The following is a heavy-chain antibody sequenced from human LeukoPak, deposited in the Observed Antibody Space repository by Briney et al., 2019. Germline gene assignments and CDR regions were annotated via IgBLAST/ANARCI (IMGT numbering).Heavy chain of an antibody. CDR1: GFTVSRNY. D-gene: IGHD5-18*01. CDR2: IYSGGST. V-gene: IGHV3-66*04. CDR3: ARLTYNYGTGSGFDF. J-gene: IGHJ4*02. Sequence: GGSLRLSCAASGFTVSRNYMSWVRQAPGKGLEWVSVIYSGGSTYYADSVKGRFTISRDNSKNTLYLQMNSLRAEDTAVYYCARLTYNYGTGSGFDFWGQGTLVTVSS.